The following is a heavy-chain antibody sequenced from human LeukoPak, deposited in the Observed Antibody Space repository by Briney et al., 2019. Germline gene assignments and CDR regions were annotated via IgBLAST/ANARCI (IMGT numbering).Heavy chain of an antibody. Sequence: SETLSLTCAVSNDSISSGNWWTWVRQPPGKGLXXXXEIFPSGRNNYNPSLNSRVTISVDNSKNQFSLKLTSVTAADTAVYYCARVVYTSGWCAFDYWGQGTLVTVSS. CDR3: ARVVYTSGWCAFDY. J-gene: IGHJ4*02. D-gene: IGHD6-19*01. V-gene: IGHV4-4*02. CDR1: NDSISSGNW. CDR2: IFPSGRN.